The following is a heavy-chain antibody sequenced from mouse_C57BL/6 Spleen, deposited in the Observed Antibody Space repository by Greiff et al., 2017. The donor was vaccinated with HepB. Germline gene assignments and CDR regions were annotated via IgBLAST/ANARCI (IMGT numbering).Heavy chain of an antibody. J-gene: IGHJ4*01. D-gene: IGHD5-1*01. CDR2: INPNNGGT. CDR1: GYTFTDYY. V-gene: IGHV1-26*01. CDR3: ARGQYPYAMDY. Sequence: EVKLQQSGPELVKPGASVKISCKASGYTFTDYYMNWVKQSHGKSLEWIGDINPNNGGTSYNQKFKGKATLTVDKSSSTAYMELRSLTSEDSAVYYCARGQYPYAMDYWGQGTSVTVSS.